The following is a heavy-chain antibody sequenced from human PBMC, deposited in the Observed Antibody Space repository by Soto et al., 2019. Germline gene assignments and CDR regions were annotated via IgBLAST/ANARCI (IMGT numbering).Heavy chain of an antibody. CDR1: GYTFTSYD. V-gene: IGHV1-8*01. Sequence: GASVKVSCKASGYTFTSYDINWVRQATGQGLEWMGWMNPNSGNTGYAQKFQGRVTMTRDTSTSTVYMELSSLRSEDTAVYYCAVGTWAFDIWGQGTMVTVPS. CDR3: AVGTWAFDI. CDR2: MNPNSGNT. J-gene: IGHJ3*02.